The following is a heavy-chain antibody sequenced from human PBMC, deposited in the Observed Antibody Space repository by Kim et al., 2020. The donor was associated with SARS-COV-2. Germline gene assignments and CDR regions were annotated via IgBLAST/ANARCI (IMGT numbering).Heavy chain of an antibody. J-gene: IGHJ5*02. CDR2: SGK. V-gene: IGHV3-7*03. D-gene: IGHD3-9*01. CDR3: ARDETGFDP. Sequence: SGKTYVGSVRGRFTSSRDNARNSIFPQMNSLRGEDTALYYCARDETGFDPWGQGTLVTVSS.